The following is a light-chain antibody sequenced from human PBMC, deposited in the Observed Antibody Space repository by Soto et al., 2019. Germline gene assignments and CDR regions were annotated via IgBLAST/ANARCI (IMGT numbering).Light chain of an antibody. Sequence: DIQMTQSPSTLSASTGDRVTITCRASQSISSWLAWYQQKPGKVPKLLIYRASTLESGVPSRFSGSGSGTEFTLTINSLQPDDFATYYCQHYNSEGTFGQGTKVEIK. J-gene: IGKJ1*01. CDR1: QSISSW. CDR2: RAS. V-gene: IGKV1-5*03. CDR3: QHYNSEGT.